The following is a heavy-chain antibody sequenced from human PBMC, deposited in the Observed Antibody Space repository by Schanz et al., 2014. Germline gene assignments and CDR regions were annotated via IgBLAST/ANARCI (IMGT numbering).Heavy chain of an antibody. Sequence: QGQLVQSGPEVKEPGASVKVSCEASRYTFNTYGLNWVRQAPGQGLEWMGWMNPNSGNTGYAQKFQGRVTMTRNTSISTAYMELTSLRSEDTAVYYCAGTYCSSTSCYTGYYYMDVWGKGTTVTVSS. CDR2: MNPNSGNT. J-gene: IGHJ6*03. D-gene: IGHD2-2*02. CDR1: RYTFNTYG. V-gene: IGHV1-8*02. CDR3: AGTYCSSTSCYTGYYYMDV.